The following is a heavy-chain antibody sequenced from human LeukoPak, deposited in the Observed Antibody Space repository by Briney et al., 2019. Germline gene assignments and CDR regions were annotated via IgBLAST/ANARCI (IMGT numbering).Heavy chain of an antibody. D-gene: IGHD3-22*01. Sequence: GGSLRLSCAASGFTFSSYWMSWVRQAPGKGLEWVANIKQDGSEKYYVDSVKGRFTISRDNAKNSLYLQMNSLRAEDTAVYYCARDLGSFYDSSGYYGYWGQGTLVTVSS. CDR2: IKQDGSEK. V-gene: IGHV3-7*01. J-gene: IGHJ4*02. CDR3: ARDLGSFYDSSGYYGY. CDR1: GFTFSSYW.